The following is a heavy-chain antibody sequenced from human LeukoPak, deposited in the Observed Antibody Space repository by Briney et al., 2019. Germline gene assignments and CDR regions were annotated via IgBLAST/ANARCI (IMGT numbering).Heavy chain of an antibody. CDR1: GFTFSSYE. CDR2: ISSSGSSM. J-gene: IGHJ4*02. Sequence: GGSLRLSCAASGFTFSSYEMNWVRQAPGKGLEWISYISSSGSSMSYADSVKGRFTISRDNAKNSIYLQMTSLRAEDAAVYYCARGYYSDTAGYNPLDHWGQGTLVTVSS. V-gene: IGHV3-48*03. D-gene: IGHD3-22*01. CDR3: ARGYYSDTAGYNPLDH.